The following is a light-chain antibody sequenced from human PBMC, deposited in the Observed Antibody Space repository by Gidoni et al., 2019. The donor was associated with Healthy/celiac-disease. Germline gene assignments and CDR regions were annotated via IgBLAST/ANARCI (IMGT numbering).Light chain of an antibody. V-gene: IGKV3-15*01. Sequence: IVMTHSPATLSVSPGERATLSCRDSQSVSSNVAWYQQKPGQAPMLLIYGASTRATGLPARFSGSGSGTEFTLTISSLQAEDFAVYYCQQYNNWPFTFGPGTKVDIK. CDR1: QSVSSN. CDR2: GAS. J-gene: IGKJ3*01. CDR3: QQYNNWPFT.